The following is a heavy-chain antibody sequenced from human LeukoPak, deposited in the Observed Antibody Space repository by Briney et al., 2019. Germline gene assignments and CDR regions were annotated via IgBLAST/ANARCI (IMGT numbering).Heavy chain of an antibody. CDR2: IYYNGST. V-gene: IGHV4-59*01. D-gene: IGHD2-15*01. J-gene: IGHJ6*02. Sequence: SETLSLTCTVSGGSISSYYWSWIRQPPGKGLEWIGNIYYNGSTNYNPSLKSRVTISLDTPKNQFSLKLRSVSAADTAVYYCARVGCSGGSCRPDYGMDVWGQGTTVTVSS. CDR3: ARVGCSGGSCRPDYGMDV. CDR1: GGSISSYY.